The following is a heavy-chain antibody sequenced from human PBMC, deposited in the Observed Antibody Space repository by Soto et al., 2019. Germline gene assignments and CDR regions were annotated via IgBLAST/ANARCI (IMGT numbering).Heavy chain of an antibody. Sequence: EVQLVESGGGLVQPGRSLRLSCAASGFTCEEHAMHWVRQVTGEGLEWVSGVFCKGGSTGYADSVKGRFTISRDNAKNSLYLQMKSLRIEDTAVYYCVKDITPGGADVWGQGTTVTVSS. CDR1: GFTCEEHA. J-gene: IGHJ6*02. CDR2: VFCKGGST. D-gene: IGHD4-17*01. CDR3: VKDITPGGADV. V-gene: IGHV3-9*01.